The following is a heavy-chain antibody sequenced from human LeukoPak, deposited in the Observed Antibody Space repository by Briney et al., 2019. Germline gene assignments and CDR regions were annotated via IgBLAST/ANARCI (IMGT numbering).Heavy chain of an antibody. J-gene: IGHJ4*02. Sequence: GASLKVSCKTSGYTFTNYYLHWVRQAPGQGLEWMGWINPHSGDTNYAQKFQGRVTMTRDTSISTAYMELGRLRSADTAVYYCASHPSTHDAGRWGQGTLVTVSS. CDR1: GYTFTNYY. CDR3: ASHPSTHDAGR. D-gene: IGHD1-1*01. V-gene: IGHV1-2*02. CDR2: INPHSGDT.